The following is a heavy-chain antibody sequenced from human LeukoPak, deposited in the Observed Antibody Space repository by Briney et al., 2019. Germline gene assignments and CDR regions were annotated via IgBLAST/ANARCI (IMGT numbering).Heavy chain of an antibody. J-gene: IGHJ6*04. D-gene: IGHD3-16*02. CDR1: EFEPTYFW. CDR2: INPDGSES. CDR3: ATFVGTVSGSYTVPGGLLV. Sequence: PGGSLRLSCVALEFEPTYFWMTWVRRAPGKGLAWVANINPDGSESFYLDSVRGRFTISRDNAKKSLYLQMNSLRAEDTAVYYCATFVGTVSGSYTVPGGLLVWGKGTAVSVSS. V-gene: IGHV3-7*01.